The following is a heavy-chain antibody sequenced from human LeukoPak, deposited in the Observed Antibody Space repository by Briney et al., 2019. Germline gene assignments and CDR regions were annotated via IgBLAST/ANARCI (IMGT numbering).Heavy chain of an antibody. Sequence: SETLSLTCTVSGGSISSYYWSWIRQPPGKGLEWIGYIYYSGSTNYNPSLKSRVTISVDTSKNQFSLKLSSVTAADTAVYYCARDSAGYYDFWSGSPYYYYYYMDVWGKRTTVTVSS. CDR3: ARDSAGYYDFWSGSPYYYYYYMDV. J-gene: IGHJ6*03. CDR1: GGSISSYY. V-gene: IGHV4-59*01. CDR2: IYYSGST. D-gene: IGHD3-3*01.